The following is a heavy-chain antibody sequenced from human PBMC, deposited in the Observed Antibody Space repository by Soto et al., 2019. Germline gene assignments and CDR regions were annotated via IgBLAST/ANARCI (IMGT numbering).Heavy chain of an antibody. CDR1: GGSFSGYY. J-gene: IGHJ6*02. Sequence: QVQLQQWGAGLLKPSETLSLTCAVYGGSFSGYYWSWIRQPTAKGLELFGEINHSGSTNYNPSLRSQFTISVETSKNHFSLKLSSVTAADTAVYYCARCRVILTFLTKQIGGMGVWGRGTTVIVSS. V-gene: IGHV4-34*01. CDR3: ARCRVILTFLTKQIGGMGV. CDR2: INHSGST. D-gene: IGHD3-16*01.